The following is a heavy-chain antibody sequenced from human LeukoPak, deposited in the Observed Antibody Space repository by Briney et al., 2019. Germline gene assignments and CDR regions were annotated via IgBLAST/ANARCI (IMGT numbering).Heavy chain of an antibody. V-gene: IGHV1-69*04. D-gene: IGHD4-17*01. CDR2: IVSVLRVV. J-gene: IGHJ4*02. Sequence: GSSEKVSCKASGGTFPNYAINWVRQAPGQGLEWMGRIVSVLRVVYYAQKLQGRVTITADLSTSTSYMDLSSLRSEDTAVYYCARRTPGDPDDWGQGTLVTVSS. CDR3: ARRTPGDPDD. CDR1: GGTFPNYA.